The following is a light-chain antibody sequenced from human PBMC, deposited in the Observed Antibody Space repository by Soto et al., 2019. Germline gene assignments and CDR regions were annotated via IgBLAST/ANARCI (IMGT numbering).Light chain of an antibody. CDR1: QSISTW. J-gene: IGKJ1*01. Sequence: DIQMTQSPSTLSASVGDRITITCRASQSISTWLAWYRQRPGEAPQLLIYDGSTLAMGGPSSFSGSGAGTDVTISTSSLQHDDFAAFYCQQYHTYSRTFGQGTKVEVK. CDR3: QQYHTYSRT. V-gene: IGKV1-5*01. CDR2: DGS.